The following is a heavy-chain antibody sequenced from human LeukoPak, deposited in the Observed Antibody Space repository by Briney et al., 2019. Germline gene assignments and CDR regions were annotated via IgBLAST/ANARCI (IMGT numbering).Heavy chain of an antibody. CDR2: INPSGGST. J-gene: IGHJ4*02. CDR3: ATAKFGSNSYFDY. Sequence: ASVKVSCKASGYTFTSYFIHWVRQAPGQGLEWMGIINPSGGSTNYAQKFQGRVTMTRDTSTSTVYMELSSLRSEDTAVYYCATAKFGSNSYFDYWGQGTLVTVSS. D-gene: IGHD4-23*01. V-gene: IGHV1-46*01. CDR1: GYTFTSYF.